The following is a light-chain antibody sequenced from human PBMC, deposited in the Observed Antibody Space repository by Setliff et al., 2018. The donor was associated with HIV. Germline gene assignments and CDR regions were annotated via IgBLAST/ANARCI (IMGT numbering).Light chain of an antibody. CDR1: SSDVGGYNY. V-gene: IGLV2-14*03. J-gene: IGLJ1*01. Sequence: SALTQPASVSGSPGQSITISCTGTSSDVGGYNYVSWYQQHPGKAPKLMIYDVSNRPSGVSNRFSGSKSGNTASLTISGLQAEDEADYYCCSYAGSYTFYVFGTGTKVTVL. CDR2: DVS. CDR3: CSYAGSYTFYV.